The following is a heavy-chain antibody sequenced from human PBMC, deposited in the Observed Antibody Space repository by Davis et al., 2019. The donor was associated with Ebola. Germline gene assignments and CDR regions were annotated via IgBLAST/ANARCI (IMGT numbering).Heavy chain of an antibody. Sequence: SVKVSCKASGGTFSSYAISWVRQAPGQGLEWMGRIIPILGIANYAQKFQGRVTITADESTSTAYMELRSLRSDDTAVYYCARDSLVGAAGIWGQGTMVTVSS. CDR1: GGTFSSYA. CDR2: IIPILGIA. CDR3: ARDSLVGAAGI. D-gene: IGHD1-26*01. J-gene: IGHJ3*02. V-gene: IGHV1-69*04.